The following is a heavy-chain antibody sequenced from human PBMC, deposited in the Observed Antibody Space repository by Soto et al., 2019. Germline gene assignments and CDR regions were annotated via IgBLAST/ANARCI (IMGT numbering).Heavy chain of an antibody. Sequence: QLQLQESGSGLVQPSQTLFLTCAVSGGSISSGDFSWSWIRQPPGKGLEWIGYIYHTGTTTYNPSLKSRVTISLHRSNNQFSLMLSSVTAADTAVYYCAGDYGSGSYRFDYWGQGTLVTVSS. D-gene: IGHD3-10*01. CDR2: IYHTGTT. CDR1: GGSISSGDFS. CDR3: AGDYGSGSYRFDY. V-gene: IGHV4-30-2*01. J-gene: IGHJ4*02.